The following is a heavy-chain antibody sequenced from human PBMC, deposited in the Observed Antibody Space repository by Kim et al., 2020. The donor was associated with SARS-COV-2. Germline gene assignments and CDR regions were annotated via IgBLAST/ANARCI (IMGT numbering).Heavy chain of an antibody. V-gene: IGHV3-7*01. D-gene: IGHD5-12*01. J-gene: IGHJ4*02. CDR3: ARDRGTSGYDIFDY. Sequence: VHSVKGRFTISREKAKNSLYLQMNSLRAEDTAVYFCARDRGTSGYDIFDYWGQGTLVTVSS.